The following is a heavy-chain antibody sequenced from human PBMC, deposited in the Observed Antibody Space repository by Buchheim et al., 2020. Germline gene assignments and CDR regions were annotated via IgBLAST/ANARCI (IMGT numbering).Heavy chain of an antibody. CDR2: ISSGCGAT. Sequence: EVQLLESGGGLVQPGGSLRLSCAASGFTFSMYAMTWVRLAPGKGLEWVSGISSGCGATYYANSVKGRFTISRDNSKNTFFLQVNSLRAEDSAIYYCEKGYDSSSGSYFDYGGQGTL. CDR1: GFTFSMYA. J-gene: IGHJ4*02. D-gene: IGHD6-6*01. V-gene: IGHV3-23*01. CDR3: EKGYDSSSGSYFDY.